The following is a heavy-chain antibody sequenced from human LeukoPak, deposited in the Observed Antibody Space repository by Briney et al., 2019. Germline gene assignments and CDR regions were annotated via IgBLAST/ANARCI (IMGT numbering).Heavy chain of an antibody. CDR3: ARDIYYYDSSGYYFPGGSDY. Sequence: SEILSLTCAVYGGSFSGYYWSWIRQPPGKGLEWIGEINHSGSTNYNPSLKSRVTISVDTSKNQFSLKLSSVTAADTAVYYCARDIYYYDSSGYYFPGGSDYWGQGTLVTVSS. CDR2: INHSGST. CDR1: GGSFSGYY. D-gene: IGHD3-22*01. V-gene: IGHV4-34*01. J-gene: IGHJ4*02.